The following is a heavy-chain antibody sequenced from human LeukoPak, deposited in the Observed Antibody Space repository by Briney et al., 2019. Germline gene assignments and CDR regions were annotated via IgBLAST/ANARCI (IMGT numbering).Heavy chain of an antibody. Sequence: GGSLRLPCAASGFTFSDYFMSWIRQAPGKGLEWVCSSGSTIYYADSVKGRFTISRDNAKNSLYLQMNSLRAEDTAVYYCARRTRTAGDYWGQGTLVTVSS. J-gene: IGHJ4*02. D-gene: IGHD2-21*02. CDR3: ARRTRTAGDY. CDR1: GFTFSDYF. CDR2: SSGSTI. V-gene: IGHV3-11*01.